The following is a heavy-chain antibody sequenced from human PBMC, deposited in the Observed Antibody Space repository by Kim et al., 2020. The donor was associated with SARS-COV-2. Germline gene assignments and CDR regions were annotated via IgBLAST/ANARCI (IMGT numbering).Heavy chain of an antibody. CDR3: ARRTSSGWYRYGMDV. CDR2: IYYSGST. D-gene: IGHD6-19*01. V-gene: IGHV4-59*01. Sequence: SETLSLTCTVSGGSISSYYWSWIRQPPGKGLEWIGYIYYSGSTNYNPSLKSRVTISVDTSKNQFSLKLSSVTAADTAVYYCARRTSSGWYRYGMDVWGQGTTVTVSS. J-gene: IGHJ6*02. CDR1: GGSISSYY.